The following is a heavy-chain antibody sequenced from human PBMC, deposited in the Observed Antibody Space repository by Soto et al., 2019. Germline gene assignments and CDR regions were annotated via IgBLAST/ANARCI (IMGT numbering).Heavy chain of an antibody. CDR1: GFTFNNYW. J-gene: IGHJ4*02. CDR2: IKQDGSEK. Sequence: EVQLVESGGNLVQPGGSLRLSCVVSGFTFNNYWMSWVRQAPGKGLEWVANIKQDGSEKHYLDSVKGRFTISRDDAKNSLYLQMNNRRVDDTAMYFCARYSGNDCIDYWGQGTLVTVSS. V-gene: IGHV3-7*04. D-gene: IGHD5-12*01. CDR3: ARYSGNDCIDY.